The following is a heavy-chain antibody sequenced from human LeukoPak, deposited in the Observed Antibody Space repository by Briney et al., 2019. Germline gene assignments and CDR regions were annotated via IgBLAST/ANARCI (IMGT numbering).Heavy chain of an antibody. CDR2: ISWNSGSI. CDR1: GFTFDDYA. Sequence: GRSLRLSCAASGFTFDDYAMHWVRQAPGKGLEWVSGISWNSGSIGYADSAKGRFTISRDNAKNSLYLQMNSLRAEDMALYYCAKDQGIAAAGSFDYWGQGTLVTVSS. CDR3: AKDQGIAAAGSFDY. D-gene: IGHD6-13*01. J-gene: IGHJ4*02. V-gene: IGHV3-9*03.